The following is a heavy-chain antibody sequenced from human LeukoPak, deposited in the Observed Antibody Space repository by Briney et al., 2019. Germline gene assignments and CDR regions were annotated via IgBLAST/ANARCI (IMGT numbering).Heavy chain of an antibody. V-gene: IGHV1-46*01. J-gene: IGHJ4*02. CDR3: ARVRGSGSIDY. Sequence: ASVKVSCKASGYTSTDYYMHWVRQAPGQGLEWMGIINPSGGSTSYAQKFQGRVTMTRDTSTGTVYMELSSLRSEDTAVYYCARVRGSGSIDYWGQGTLVTVSS. D-gene: IGHD3-10*01. CDR1: GYTSTDYY. CDR2: INPSGGST.